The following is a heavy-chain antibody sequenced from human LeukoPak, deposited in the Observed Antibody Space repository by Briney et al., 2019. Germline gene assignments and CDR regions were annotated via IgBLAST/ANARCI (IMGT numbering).Heavy chain of an antibody. Sequence: PSETLSLTCAVYGGSFSGYYWSWIRQPPGKGLEWIGEINQSGSTNYNPSLKSRVTISVDTSKNQFSLKLSSVTAADTAVYYCARGRDSSSWYPRTKNYYMDVWGKGTTVTVSS. J-gene: IGHJ6*03. D-gene: IGHD6-13*01. CDR3: ARGRDSSSWYPRTKNYYMDV. CDR1: GGSFSGYY. CDR2: INQSGST. V-gene: IGHV4-34*01.